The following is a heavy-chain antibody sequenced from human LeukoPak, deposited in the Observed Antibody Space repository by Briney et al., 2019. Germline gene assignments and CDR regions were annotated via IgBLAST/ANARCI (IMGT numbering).Heavy chain of an antibody. V-gene: IGHV2-70*04. CDR3: ARAYSSGWPFNFDY. D-gene: IGHD6-19*01. CDR2: IDWDDDK. J-gene: IGHJ4*02. CDR1: GFSLSTSGMR. Sequence: ESGPALVQPTQTLTLTCTFSGFSLSTSGMRVSWIRQPPGKALEWLARIDWDDDKFYSTSLKSWLTISNDTSKNQVVLTMTNMDPVDTATYYCARAYSSGWPFNFDYWGQGTLDTVSS.